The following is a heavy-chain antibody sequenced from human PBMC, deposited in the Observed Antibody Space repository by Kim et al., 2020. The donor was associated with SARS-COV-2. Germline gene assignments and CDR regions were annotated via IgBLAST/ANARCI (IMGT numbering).Heavy chain of an antibody. V-gene: IGHV1-46*01. CDR2: INPSGGST. CDR3: ARDRVRGPRYYYYYYGMDV. J-gene: IGHJ6*02. Sequence: ASVKVSCKASGYTFTSYYMHWVRQAPGQGLEWMGIINPSGGSTSYAQKFQGRVTMTRDTSTSTVYMELSSLRSEDTAVYYCARDRVRGPRYYYYYYGMDVWGQGTTVTVSS. CDR1: GYTFTSYY. D-gene: IGHD3-10*01.